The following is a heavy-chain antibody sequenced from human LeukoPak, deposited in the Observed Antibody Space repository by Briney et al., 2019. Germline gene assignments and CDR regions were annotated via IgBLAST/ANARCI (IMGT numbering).Heavy chain of an antibody. Sequence: SQTLSLTCTVSGGSISSGSYYWSWIRQPARKGLEWIGRIYTSGSTNYNPSLKSRVTISVDTSKNQFSLKLSSVTAADTAVYYCARGVRYCSSTSCYAIYWYFDLWGRGTLVTVSS. CDR3: ARGVRYCSSTSCYAIYWYFDL. CDR1: GGSISSGSYY. V-gene: IGHV4-61*02. D-gene: IGHD2-2*01. J-gene: IGHJ2*01. CDR2: IYTSGST.